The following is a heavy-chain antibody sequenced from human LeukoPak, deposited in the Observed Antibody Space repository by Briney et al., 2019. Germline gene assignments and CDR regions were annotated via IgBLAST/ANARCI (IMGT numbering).Heavy chain of an antibody. CDR2: INPNSGGT. CDR1: GYTFTGYY. Sequence: ASVKISCKASGYTFTGYYMHLVRQAPGQGLEWMGRINPNSGGTNYAQKFQGRVTMTRDTSISTAYMELSRLRSDDTAVYYCARGSSGWYYFDYWGQGTLVTVSS. D-gene: IGHD6-19*01. V-gene: IGHV1-2*06. CDR3: ARGSSGWYYFDY. J-gene: IGHJ4*02.